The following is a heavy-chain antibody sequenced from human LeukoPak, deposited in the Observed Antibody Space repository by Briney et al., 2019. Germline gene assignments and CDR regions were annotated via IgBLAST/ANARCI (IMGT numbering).Heavy chain of an antibody. J-gene: IGHJ4*02. CDR2: INTSGST. D-gene: IGHD3-9*01. CDR3: ARFEGYDFLTGYAYYFDY. Sequence: SETLSLTCTVSGGSISSYYWSWIRQPAGKGLEWIGRINTSGSTKYNPSLKSRVTMSVDTSKNQFSLKLNSVTAADTAVYYCARFEGYDFLTGYAYYFDYWGQGTLVTVSS. CDR1: GGSISSYY. V-gene: IGHV4-4*07.